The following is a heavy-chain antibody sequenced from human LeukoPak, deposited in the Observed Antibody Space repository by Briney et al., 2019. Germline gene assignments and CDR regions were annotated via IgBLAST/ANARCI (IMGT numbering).Heavy chain of an antibody. CDR3: TRDCSSTSCYDYP. Sequence: ASVKVSCKASGYTFTSYGISWVRQAPGQGLAWMGWISAYNGDTNYAQNFQGRVTMTTDTSTSTAFMELRSLRSDDTAVYFCTRDCSSTSCYDYPWGQGTLVTVSS. D-gene: IGHD2-2*01. V-gene: IGHV1-18*01. J-gene: IGHJ5*02. CDR1: GYTFTSYG. CDR2: ISAYNGDT.